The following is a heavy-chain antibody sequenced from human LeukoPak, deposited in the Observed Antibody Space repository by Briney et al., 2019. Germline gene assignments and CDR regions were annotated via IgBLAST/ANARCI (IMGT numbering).Heavy chain of an antibody. Sequence: SETLSLTCTVSGGSISSGSYYWSWIRQPAGKGLEWIGRIYTSGSTNYNPSLKSRVTISVDTSKNQFSLKLSSVTAADTAVYYCARGGPLEYNGLMDVWGKGTTVTVSS. J-gene: IGHJ6*03. CDR1: GGSISSGSYY. CDR2: IYTSGST. D-gene: IGHD5-12*01. V-gene: IGHV4-61*02. CDR3: ARGGPLEYNGLMDV.